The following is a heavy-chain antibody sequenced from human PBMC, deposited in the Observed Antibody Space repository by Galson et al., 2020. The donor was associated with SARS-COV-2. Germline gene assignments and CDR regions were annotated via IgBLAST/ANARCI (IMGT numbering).Heavy chain of an antibody. Sequence: SVKVSCKASGGTFSSYAISWVRQAPGQGLEWMGGIIPIFGTANYAQKFQGRVTITADESTSTAYMELSSLRSEDTAVYYCARAGFRPSKISVYYYYGRDVWGQGTTVTVSS. CDR3: ARAGFRPSKISVYYYYGRDV. J-gene: IGHJ6*02. V-gene: IGHV1-69*13. CDR2: IIPIFGTA. CDR1: GGTFSSYA.